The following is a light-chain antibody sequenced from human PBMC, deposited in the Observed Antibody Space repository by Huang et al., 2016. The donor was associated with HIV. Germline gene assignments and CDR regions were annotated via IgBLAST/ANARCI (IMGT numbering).Light chain of an antibody. J-gene: IGKJ1*01. CDR2: GAS. CDR3: QQYNPWPPWT. Sequence: EIVMTQSPATLSVSPGERATLSCRASQSVDINFAWYQQKVGQPPRLLVYGASTRATGIPTRFSGSGSGAEFNLTISSLQSEDFAVYYCQQYNPWPPWTFGQGTRVEIK. V-gene: IGKV3-15*01. CDR1: QSVDIN.